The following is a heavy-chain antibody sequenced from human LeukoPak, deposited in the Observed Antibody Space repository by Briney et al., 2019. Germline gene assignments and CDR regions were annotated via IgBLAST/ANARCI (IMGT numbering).Heavy chain of an antibody. V-gene: IGHV4-34*01. CDR1: GGSFSGYY. CDR2: FNHSGST. J-gene: IGHJ4*02. D-gene: IGHD3-16*02. Sequence: SETLSLTCAVYGGSFSGYYWSWIRQLPGKGLEWIGEFNHSGSTNYNPSLKSRVTISVDTSKNQFSLKPSSVTAADTAVYYCARGGVHDYVWGSYRPRFDYWGQGTLVTVSS. CDR3: ARGGVHDYVWGSYRPRFDY.